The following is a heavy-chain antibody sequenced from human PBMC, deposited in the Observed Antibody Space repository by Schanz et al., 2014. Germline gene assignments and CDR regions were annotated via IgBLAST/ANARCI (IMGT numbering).Heavy chain of an antibody. D-gene: IGHD4-4*01. V-gene: IGHV1-46*01. J-gene: IGHJ6*02. CDR2: IHSTGGTT. Sequence: QVQLVQSGAEVKEPGASVKVSCKASGYTFTGHHMHWVRQAPGQGLEWMGIIHSTGGTTSHAQKFQGRVTMTRDTSTSTVYMELSSLRSEDTAVYYCASALTTWGGMDVWGQGTTVTVSS. CDR1: GYTFTGHH. CDR3: ASALTTWGGMDV.